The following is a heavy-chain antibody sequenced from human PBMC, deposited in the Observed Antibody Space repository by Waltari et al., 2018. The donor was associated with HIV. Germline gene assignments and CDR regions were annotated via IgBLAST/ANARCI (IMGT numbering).Heavy chain of an antibody. J-gene: IGHJ5*01. CDR3: ARTVGTSISGVITYNWFDS. V-gene: IGHV4-59*01. D-gene: IGHD3-3*01. Sequence: QVQLQESGPGLVKPSATLSLTCNVSADPIHNYYLSWIRQSPAKGLEWIGYIYYTGTSNYNPSPSLKSRVTMSLDTSKTQFSLKLTSVSAADTAMYYCARTVGTSISGVITYNWFDSWGQGTLVTVSS. CDR1: ADPIHNYY. CDR2: IYYTGTS.